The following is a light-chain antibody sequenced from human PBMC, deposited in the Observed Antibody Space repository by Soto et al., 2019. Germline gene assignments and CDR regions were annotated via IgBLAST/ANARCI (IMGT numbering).Light chain of an antibody. V-gene: IGKV3-15*01. Sequence: EIVLTQSPGTLSLSPGERATLSCRASQGVSSYLAWYQQKPGQAPRLLIYGASTRATGLPARFSGSGSGTDFTLTISSLQSEDFAVYYCQQYNTWPPITFGQGTRLEIK. CDR1: QGVSSY. CDR2: GAS. J-gene: IGKJ5*01. CDR3: QQYNTWPPIT.